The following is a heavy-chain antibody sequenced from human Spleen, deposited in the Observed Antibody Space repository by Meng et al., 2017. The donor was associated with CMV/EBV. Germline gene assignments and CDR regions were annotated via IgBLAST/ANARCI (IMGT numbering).Heavy chain of an antibody. J-gene: IGHJ6*02. D-gene: IGHD2-2*01. CDR3: ARIGIVVVPARSYYYYGMDV. Sequence: ASVKVSCKASGYTFTAHYFHWVRQAPGQGLEWMGWIHPHRGDTNYAQQFQGRVTLTRDTSINTAYMELSRLRSDDTAVYYCARIGIVVVPARSYYYYGMDVWGQGTTVTVSS. V-gene: IGHV1-2*02. CDR2: IHPHRGDT. CDR1: GYTFTAHY.